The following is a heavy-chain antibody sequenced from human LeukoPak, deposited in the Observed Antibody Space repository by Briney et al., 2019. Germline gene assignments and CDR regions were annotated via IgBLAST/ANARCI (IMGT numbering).Heavy chain of an antibody. D-gene: IGHD1-26*01. CDR3: ALYSRPLARRRWELHHDAFDI. CDR1: GYTFTSYV. J-gene: IGHJ3*02. V-gene: IGHV1-3*03. CDR2: INDGNGNT. Sequence: ASVKVSCKASGYTFTSYVMHWVRQAPGQRLEWMGCINDGNGNTKYSQEFQGRVTITADKSTSTAYMELSSLRSEDTAVYYCALYSRPLARRRWELHHDAFDIWGQGTMVTVSS.